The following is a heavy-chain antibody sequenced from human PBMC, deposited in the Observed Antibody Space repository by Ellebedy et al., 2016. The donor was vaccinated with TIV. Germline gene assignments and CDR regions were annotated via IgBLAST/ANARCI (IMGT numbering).Heavy chain of an antibody. CDR3: AKGATILGSIVGS. CDR2: VSSDGNIK. J-gene: IGHJ4*02. Sequence: GESLKISCAASGFSFSTYVMHWVRQAPGKGLEWLALVSSDGNIKHYADSVKRRFTISRDNSKNTLIVDMNSLRPEDTAVYYCAKGATILGSIVGSWGQGTLVSVSS. D-gene: IGHD5-24*01. V-gene: IGHV3-30*18. CDR1: GFSFSTYV.